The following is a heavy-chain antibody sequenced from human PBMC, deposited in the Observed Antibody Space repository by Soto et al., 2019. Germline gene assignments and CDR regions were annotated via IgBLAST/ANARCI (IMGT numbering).Heavy chain of an antibody. Sequence: SETLSLTCTVSGGSVSGGSYHWGWIRQPPGKGLEWIGYIYHSGSTNYNPSLKSRVTISVDTSKNQFSLSLTSVTAADTAVYYCARLSAAWFDPWGQGTLVTVSS. V-gene: IGHV4-61*01. CDR2: IYHSGST. D-gene: IGHD6-19*01. CDR1: GGSVSGGSYH. CDR3: ARLSAAWFDP. J-gene: IGHJ5*02.